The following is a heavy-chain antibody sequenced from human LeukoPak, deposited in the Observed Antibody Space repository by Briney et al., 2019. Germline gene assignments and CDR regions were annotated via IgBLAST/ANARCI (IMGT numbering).Heavy chain of an antibody. Sequence: SVKVSCKASGGTFSSYAISWVRRAPGQGLEWMGGIIPIFGTANYAQKFQGRVTITADESTSTAYMELSSLRSDDTAVYYCARQPPPGCSGGSCSNGSDYWGQGTLVTVSS. CDR2: IIPIFGTA. D-gene: IGHD2-15*01. J-gene: IGHJ4*02. V-gene: IGHV1-69*13. CDR3: ARQPPPGCSGGSCSNGSDY. CDR1: GGTFSSYA.